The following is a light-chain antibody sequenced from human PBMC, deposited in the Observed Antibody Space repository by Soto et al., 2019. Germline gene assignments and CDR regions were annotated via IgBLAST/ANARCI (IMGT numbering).Light chain of an antibody. V-gene: IGKV3-15*01. CDR3: QQYDNLPPTWT. CDR1: QSVYNN. CDR2: GAS. Sequence: EIVMTQSPATLSVSPGERATLSCRASQSVYNNLAWYQQKPGQAPRLLIYGASTRATGIPARFSGSGSGTEFTHTISSLQSEDFATYYCQQYDNLPPTWTFGQGTKVEIE. J-gene: IGKJ1*01.